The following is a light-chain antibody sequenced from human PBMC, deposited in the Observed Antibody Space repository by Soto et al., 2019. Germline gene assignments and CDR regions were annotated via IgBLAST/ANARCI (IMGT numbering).Light chain of an antibody. CDR2: DAS. CDR3: QHYDSRFPWT. Sequence: DIQMTQSPSTLSASVGDRVTITCRASESISKSLAWYQQKPGEAPKLLIYDASSLASGVPSRFSGSGSGTEFTLTISSLEPDDFATFYCQHYDSRFPWTFAQGTKVAIK. J-gene: IGKJ1*01. V-gene: IGKV1-5*01. CDR1: ESISKS.